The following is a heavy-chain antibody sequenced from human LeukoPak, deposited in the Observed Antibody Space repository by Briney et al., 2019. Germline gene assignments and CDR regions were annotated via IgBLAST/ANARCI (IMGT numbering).Heavy chain of an antibody. CDR2: IYYSGST. Sequence: PSETLSLTCTVSGGSISSYYWSWIRQPPGKGLEWIGYIYYSGSTNYNPSLKSRVTISVDTSKNQFSLKLSSVTAADTAVYYCARGYDYATPDAFDIWGQGTMVTVSS. CDR1: GGSISSYY. CDR3: ARGYDYATPDAFDI. J-gene: IGHJ3*02. D-gene: IGHD4-17*01. V-gene: IGHV4-59*01.